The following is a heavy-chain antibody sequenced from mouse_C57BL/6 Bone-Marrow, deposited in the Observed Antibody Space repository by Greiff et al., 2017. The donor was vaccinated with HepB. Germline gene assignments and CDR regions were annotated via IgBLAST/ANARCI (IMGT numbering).Heavy chain of an antibody. Sequence: VQLQQPGAELVKPGASVKLSCKASGYTFTSYWMHWVKQRPGQGLEWIGMIHPNSGSTNYKEKFKSKATLTVDKSSSTAYMQLSSLTSADSAVYYCAREGNYDYRYWGQGTLVTVSA. V-gene: IGHV1-64*01. CDR3: AREGNYDYRY. J-gene: IGHJ3*01. D-gene: IGHD2-4*01. CDR2: IHPNSGST. CDR1: GYTFTSYW.